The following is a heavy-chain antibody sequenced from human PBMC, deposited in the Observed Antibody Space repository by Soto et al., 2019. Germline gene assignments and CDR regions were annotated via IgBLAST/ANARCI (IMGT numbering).Heavy chain of an antibody. J-gene: IGHJ6*02. CDR3: AKDRWYDILTGYYYYYGMDV. Sequence: GGSLRLSCAASGFTFSSYGMHWVRQAPGKGLEWVAVISYDGSNKYYADSVKGRFTISRDNSKNTLYLQMNSLRAEDTAVYYCAKDRWYDILTGYYYYYGMDVWGQGTTVTVSS. D-gene: IGHD3-9*01. CDR2: ISYDGSNK. CDR1: GFTFSSYG. V-gene: IGHV3-30*18.